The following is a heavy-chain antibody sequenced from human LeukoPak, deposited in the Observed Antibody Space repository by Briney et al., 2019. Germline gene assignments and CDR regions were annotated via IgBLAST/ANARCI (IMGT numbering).Heavy chain of an antibody. CDR2: ISYDGSHK. CDR1: GFSFSSYG. V-gene: IGHV3-30*18. D-gene: IGHD3-22*01. J-gene: IGHJ4*02. CDR3: AKSDYSYDSSGYLGVDY. Sequence: GGSLRLSCAASGFSFSSYGMHWVRQGPGKGLEWVAVISYDGSHKYCADSVKGRFAISRDHSKNTLYLQMNSLRAEDTAVYYCAKSDYSYDSSGYLGVDYWGQGTLVTVSS.